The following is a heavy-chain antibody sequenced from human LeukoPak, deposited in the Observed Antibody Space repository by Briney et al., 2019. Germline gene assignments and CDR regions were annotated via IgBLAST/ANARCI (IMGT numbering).Heavy chain of an antibody. CDR2: ISSSSSTI. CDR3: ARDRYVAGDRQSPYYYYGTDV. J-gene: IGHJ6*01. D-gene: IGHD6-19*01. Sequence: AGGSLRLSCAASGFTFSSYSMNWVCQAPGKGLEWVSYISSSSSTIYYADSVKGRFTISRDNAKNSLYLQMNSLRDEDTAVYYCARDRYVAGDRQSPYYYYGTDVWGQGTTVTVSS. V-gene: IGHV3-48*02. CDR1: GFTFSSYS.